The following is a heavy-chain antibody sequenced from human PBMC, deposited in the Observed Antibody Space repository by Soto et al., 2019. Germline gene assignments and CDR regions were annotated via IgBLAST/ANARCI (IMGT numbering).Heavy chain of an antibody. D-gene: IGHD5-12*01. Sequence: QVHLVESGGGVVQPARSLRLSCAASGFTLNTCAMHWVRQAPGKGLEWVAIISRDGSNEYYADSVKGRFTVFRDTSKNTLYLQMNSLITEDTAVYYCARDLSGYGAFDIWGQGTMVTVSS. J-gene: IGHJ3*02. V-gene: IGHV3-30-3*01. CDR3: ARDLSGYGAFDI. CDR2: ISRDGSNE. CDR1: GFTLNTCA.